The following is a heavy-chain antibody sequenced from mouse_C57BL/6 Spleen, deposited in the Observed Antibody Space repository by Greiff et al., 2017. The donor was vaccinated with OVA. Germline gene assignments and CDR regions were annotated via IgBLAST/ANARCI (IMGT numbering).Heavy chain of an antibody. D-gene: IGHD2-3*01. CDR3: ARYGDDGYYIYAMDY. V-gene: IGHV1-72*01. Sequence: QVQLKQPGAELVKPGASVKLSCKASGYTFTSYWMHWVKQRPGRGLEWIGRIDPNSGGTKYNEKFKSKATLTVDKPSSTAYMQLSSLTSEDSAVYYCARYGDDGYYIYAMDYWGQGTSVTVSS. CDR2: IDPNSGGT. J-gene: IGHJ4*01. CDR1: GYTFTSYW.